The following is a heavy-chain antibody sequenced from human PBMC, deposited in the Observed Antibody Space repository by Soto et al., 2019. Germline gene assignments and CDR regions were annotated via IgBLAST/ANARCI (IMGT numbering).Heavy chain of an antibody. D-gene: IGHD2-2*01. V-gene: IGHV1-2*04. J-gene: IGHJ6*02. CDR1: GYTFTGYY. CDR2: INPNSGDT. CDR3: ARCSSTTSRSGMDV. Sequence: ASVKVSCKASGYTFTGYYMHWVRQAPGQGLEWMGWINPNSGDTNYAQKFQGWVTMTRDTSISTAYMELSRLRSDDTAVYYCARCSSTTSRSGMDVWGQGTTVTVSS.